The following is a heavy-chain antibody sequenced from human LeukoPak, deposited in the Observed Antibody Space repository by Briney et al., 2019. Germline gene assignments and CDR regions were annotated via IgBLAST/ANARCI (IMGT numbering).Heavy chain of an antibody. CDR1: GFTFSSYG. Sequence: GGSLRLSCAASGFTFSSYGMHWVRQAPGKGLEWVAVIWYDGSNKYYADSVKGRFTISRDNTKNTVHLQMNSLRAEDTAVFYCARDVDTRGHYSRFDPWGQGTLVTVSS. CDR2: IWYDGSNK. V-gene: IGHV3-33*01. J-gene: IGHJ5*02. CDR3: ARDVDTRGHYSRFDP. D-gene: IGHD3-22*01.